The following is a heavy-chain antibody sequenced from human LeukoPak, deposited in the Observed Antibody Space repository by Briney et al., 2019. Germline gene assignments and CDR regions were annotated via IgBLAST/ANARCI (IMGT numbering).Heavy chain of an antibody. CDR1: GYTFTSYD. V-gene: IGHV1-8*01. J-gene: IGHJ4*02. Sequence: ASVKVSCKASGYTFTSYDINWVRQATGQGLEWMGWMNPNSGNTGYAQKFQGRVTMTRNTSISTAYMELSSLRSEDTAVYYCAISPVGATRIDYWGQGTLVTVSS. CDR2: MNPNSGNT. D-gene: IGHD1-26*01. CDR3: AISPVGATRIDY.